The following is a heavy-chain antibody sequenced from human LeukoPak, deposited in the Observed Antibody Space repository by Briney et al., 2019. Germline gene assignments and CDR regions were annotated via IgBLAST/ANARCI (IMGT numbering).Heavy chain of an antibody. CDR1: GFTFSSYG. Sequence: GGSLRLSCAASGFTFSSYGMHWVRQAPGKGLEWVAVIRYDGSNKYYADSVKGRFTISRDNSKNTLYLQMNSLRAEDTAVYYCARDRSSGLWPPTTYYFDYWGQGTLVTVSS. CDR3: ARDRSSGLWPPTTYYFDY. CDR2: IRYDGSNK. D-gene: IGHD5-18*01. J-gene: IGHJ4*02. V-gene: IGHV3-33*01.